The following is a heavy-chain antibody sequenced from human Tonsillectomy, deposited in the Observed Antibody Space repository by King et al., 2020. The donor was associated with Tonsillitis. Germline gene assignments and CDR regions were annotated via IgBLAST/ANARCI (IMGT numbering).Heavy chain of an antibody. CDR3: ARTSGITIFGVGHNWFDP. Sequence: QLQESGPGLVKASETLSLTCTVSGGSISSSSYYWGWIRQPPGKGLEWIGNIHYSGSTSYNPARKSRVTISVDTSKNQFSLKLSSVTAADTAVYYCARTSGITIFGVGHNWFDPWGQGTLVTVSS. CDR2: IHYSGST. V-gene: IGHV4-39*01. D-gene: IGHD3-3*01. J-gene: IGHJ5*02. CDR1: GGSISSSSYY.